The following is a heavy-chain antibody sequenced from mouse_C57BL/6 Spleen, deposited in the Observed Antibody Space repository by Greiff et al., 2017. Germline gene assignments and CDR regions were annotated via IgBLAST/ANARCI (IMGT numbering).Heavy chain of an antibody. Sequence: QVQLQQSGAELMKPGASVKLSCKATGYTFTGYWIEWVKQRPGHGLEWIGEILPGSGSTNYNEKFKGKATFTADTSSNPSSMQLSSLTTEDSAIYDYSRGPYYYGSSYYFDYWGQGTTLTVSS. CDR3: SRGPYYYGSSYYFDY. D-gene: IGHD1-1*01. CDR2: ILPGSGST. V-gene: IGHV1-9*01. CDR1: GYTFTGYW. J-gene: IGHJ2*01.